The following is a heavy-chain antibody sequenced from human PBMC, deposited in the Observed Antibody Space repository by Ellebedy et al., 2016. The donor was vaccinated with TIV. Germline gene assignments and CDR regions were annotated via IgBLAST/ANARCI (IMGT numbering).Heavy chain of an antibody. J-gene: IGHJ5*02. D-gene: IGHD6-13*01. V-gene: IGHV1-2*02. Sequence: AASVTVSCKASGYTFTGYYMHWARQAPGQGLEGMGWLNPNSGGSDYAQKFQGRVSMTRDTTISTAYMQLDRLTSDDTAVYFCARDFGGEQLGPLVDPWGPGTLVTVSS. CDR1: GYTFTGYY. CDR2: LNPNSGGS. CDR3: ARDFGGEQLGPLVDP.